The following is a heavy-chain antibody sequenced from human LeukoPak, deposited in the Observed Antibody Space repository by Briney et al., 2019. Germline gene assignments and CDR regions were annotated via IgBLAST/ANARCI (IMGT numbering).Heavy chain of an antibody. Sequence: GGSLRLSCAASGFTFSSYGMHWVRQAPGKGLEWVAVIWYDGSNKYLADSVKGRFTISRDDAKNSLYLQMNSLRDEDTAVYYCARDRDWAFDYWGQGTLITVSS. J-gene: IGHJ4*02. CDR1: GFTFSSYG. CDR2: IWYDGSNK. CDR3: ARDRDWAFDY. D-gene: IGHD3-9*01. V-gene: IGHV3-33*01.